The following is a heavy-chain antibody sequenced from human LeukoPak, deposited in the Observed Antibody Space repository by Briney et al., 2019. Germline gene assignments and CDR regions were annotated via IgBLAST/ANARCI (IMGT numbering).Heavy chain of an antibody. Sequence: ASVKVSCKASGGTFSSYAISWVRQAPGQGLEWMGWINPNSGGTNYAQKFQGRVTMTRDTSISTAYMELSRLRSDDTAVYYCARELGYSSSADAFDIWGQGTMVTVSS. CDR3: ARELGYSSSADAFDI. CDR1: GGTFSSYA. CDR2: INPNSGGT. J-gene: IGHJ3*02. V-gene: IGHV1-2*02. D-gene: IGHD6-6*01.